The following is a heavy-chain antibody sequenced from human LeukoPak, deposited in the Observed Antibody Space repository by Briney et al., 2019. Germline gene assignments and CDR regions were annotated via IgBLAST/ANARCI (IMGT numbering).Heavy chain of an antibody. D-gene: IGHD6-13*01. J-gene: IGHJ6*04. CDR3: ARDVAQQLVYWPGLYGMDV. Sequence: ASVKVSCKASGYTFTSYGISWVRQAPGQGLEWMGWISAYNGNTNYAQKLQGRVTMTTDTSTSTAYMELRSLRSDDTAVYYCARDVAQQLVYWPGLYGMDVWGKGTTVTVSS. V-gene: IGHV1-18*04. CDR2: ISAYNGNT. CDR1: GYTFTSYG.